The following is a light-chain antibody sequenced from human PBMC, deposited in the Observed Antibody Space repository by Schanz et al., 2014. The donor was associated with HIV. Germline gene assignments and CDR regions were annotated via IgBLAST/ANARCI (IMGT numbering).Light chain of an antibody. CDR1: SSDIGAYNY. V-gene: IGLV2-11*02. CDR2: DVS. CDR3: QSYDSSLSAVV. Sequence: QSALTQPRSVPGSPGQSVTISCTGTSSDIGAYNYISWYQQHPGKAPKLMIYDVSKRPSGVPDRFSGSKSGNTASLTISGLQTEDEADYYCQSYDSSLSAVVFGGGTKLTVL. J-gene: IGLJ2*01.